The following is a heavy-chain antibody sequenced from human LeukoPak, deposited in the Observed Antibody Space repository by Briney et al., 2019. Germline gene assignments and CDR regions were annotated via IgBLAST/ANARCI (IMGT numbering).Heavy chain of an antibody. V-gene: IGHV4-4*07. D-gene: IGHD5-18*01. Sequence: SETLSLTCTVSGGSISSYYWSWIRQPAGKGLEWIGRIYTSGSTNYNPSLKSRVTTSVDTSKNQFSLKLSSVTAADTAVYYCARDLPTGYSYVIFDYWGQGTLVTVSS. CDR1: GGSISSYY. J-gene: IGHJ4*02. CDR3: ARDLPTGYSYVIFDY. CDR2: IYTSGST.